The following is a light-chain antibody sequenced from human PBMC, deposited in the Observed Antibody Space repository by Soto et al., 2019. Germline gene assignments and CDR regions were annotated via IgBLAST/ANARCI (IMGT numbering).Light chain of an antibody. J-gene: IGKJ1*01. CDR2: DDS. V-gene: IGKV3-11*01. CDR3: QNRFNWPWT. CDR1: QSVIRY. Sequence: IVFTQSPATLSLSPGDSATLSCRASQSVIRYLAWYQQRTGQAPRLLIYDDSYRATGIPARLSGSGSGTDLNLTISRLEPEDFAVYYCQNRFNWPWTFGQGTKVDIK.